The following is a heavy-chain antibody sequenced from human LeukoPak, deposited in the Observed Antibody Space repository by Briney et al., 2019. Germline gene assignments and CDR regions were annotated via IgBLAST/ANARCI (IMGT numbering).Heavy chain of an antibody. J-gene: IGHJ6*03. V-gene: IGHV4-4*07. Sequence: SETLSLTCTVSGGSISSYYWSWIRQPAGKGLEWIGRIYTSGSTNYNPSLKSRVTMSVDTSKNQFSLKLRSVTAADTAVYYCARARESDFWSGYYLYYYYYMDVWGKGTTVTVSS. CDR3: ARARESDFWSGYYLYYYYYMDV. D-gene: IGHD3-3*01. CDR2: IYTSGST. CDR1: GGSISSYY.